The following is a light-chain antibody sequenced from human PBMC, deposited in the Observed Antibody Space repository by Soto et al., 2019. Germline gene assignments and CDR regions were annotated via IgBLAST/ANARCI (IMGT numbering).Light chain of an antibody. J-gene: IGKJ2*01. Sequence: EIVMTQSPATLSVSPVERATLSCRASQSVSNTLAWYQQKPGQAPRLLMYGASIRATGIPARFSGGGSGTQFTLTISSLQSEDFAVYYCQQYDNWPYTFGQGTKLEIK. CDR2: GAS. CDR1: QSVSNT. CDR3: QQYDNWPYT. V-gene: IGKV3-15*01.